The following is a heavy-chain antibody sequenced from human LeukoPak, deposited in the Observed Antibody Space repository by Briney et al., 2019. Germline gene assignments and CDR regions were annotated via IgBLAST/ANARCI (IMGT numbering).Heavy chain of an antibody. CDR2: IKQDGSEK. J-gene: IGHJ2*01. CDR1: GFTFSSYW. D-gene: IGHD2-2*01. CDR3: ARVEGYCSSTSCRPNYFDL. Sequence: GGSLRLSCAASGFTFSSYWMNWVRQAPGKGLEWVANIKQDGSEKYYVDSVKGRFTISRDNAKNSLYLQMNSLRAEDTAVYYCARVEGYCSSTSCRPNYFDLWGRGTLVTVSS. V-gene: IGHV3-7*01.